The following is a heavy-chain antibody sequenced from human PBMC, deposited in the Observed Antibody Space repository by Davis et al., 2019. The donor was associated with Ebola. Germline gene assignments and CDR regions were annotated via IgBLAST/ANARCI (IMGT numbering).Heavy chain of an antibody. CDR1: VGSFSGYY. V-gene: IGHV4-34*10. Sequence: SQTLSLTCAVYVGSFSGYYWTWIRQPPGKGLEWIGEINHSGSTNYDPSLRSRVTMSVDTSKNQFSLKLSSVTAADTAVYYCARDLTDGDYGDYWGQGTLVTVSS. CDR2: INHSGST. D-gene: IGHD4-17*01. J-gene: IGHJ4*02. CDR3: ARDLTDGDYGDY.